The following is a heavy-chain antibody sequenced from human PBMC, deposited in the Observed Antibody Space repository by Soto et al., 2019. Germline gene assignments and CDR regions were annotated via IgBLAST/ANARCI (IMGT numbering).Heavy chain of an antibody. Sequence: GGSLRLSCAASGFTFSSYSMNWVRQAPGKGLEWVSSISSSSSYIYYADSVKGRFTISRDNAKNSLYLQMNSLRAEDTAVYYCARAAYDILTGRLFDYWGQGTLVTVSS. CDR1: GFTFSSYS. CDR3: ARAAYDILTGRLFDY. CDR2: ISSSSSYI. J-gene: IGHJ4*02. D-gene: IGHD3-9*01. V-gene: IGHV3-21*01.